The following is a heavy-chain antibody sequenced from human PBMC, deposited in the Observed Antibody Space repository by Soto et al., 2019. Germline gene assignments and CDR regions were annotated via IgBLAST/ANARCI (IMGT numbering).Heavy chain of an antibody. CDR2: IWYDGSNK. V-gene: IGHV3-33*01. CDR1: GFTFSSYG. D-gene: IGHD3-22*01. J-gene: IGHJ3*02. CDR3: ARESLSYYDSSGYPAAFDI. Sequence: GGSLRLSCAASGFTFSSYGMHWVRQAPGKGLEWVAVIWYDGSNKYYADSVKGRFTISRDNSKNTLYLQMNSLRAEDTAVYYCARESLSYYDSSGYPAAFDIWGQGTMVTVSS.